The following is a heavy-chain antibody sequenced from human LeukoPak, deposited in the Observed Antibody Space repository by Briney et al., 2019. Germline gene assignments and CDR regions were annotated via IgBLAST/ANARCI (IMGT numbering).Heavy chain of an antibody. CDR1: GYTFTSYY. CDR3: ARDSCRGDCYSPQYYFDY. Sequence: EASVKVSCKASGYTFTSYYMHWVRQAPGQGLEWMGIINPSGGSTGYAQKFQGRVTMTRDTSTSTVYMELSSLRSEDTAVYYCARDSCRGDCYSPQYYFDYWGQGTLVTVSS. V-gene: IGHV1-46*01. CDR2: INPSGGST. D-gene: IGHD2-21*02. J-gene: IGHJ4*02.